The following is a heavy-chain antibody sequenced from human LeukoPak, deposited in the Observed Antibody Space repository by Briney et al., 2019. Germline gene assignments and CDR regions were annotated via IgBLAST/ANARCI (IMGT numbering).Heavy chain of an antibody. CDR3: ARDRRIAVAGARLDY. CDR2: INPNSGGT. V-gene: IGHV1-2*02. CDR1: GYTFTGYY. D-gene: IGHD6-19*01. Sequence: ASVKVSCKASGYTFTGYYMHWVRQAPGQGLEWMGWINPNSGGTNYAQKFQGRVTMTRDTSISTAYMELSRLRSDGTAVYYCARDRRIAVAGARLDYWGQGTLVTVSS. J-gene: IGHJ4*02.